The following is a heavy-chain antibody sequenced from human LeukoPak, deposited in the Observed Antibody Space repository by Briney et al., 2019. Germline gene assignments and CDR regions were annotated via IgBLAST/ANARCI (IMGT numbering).Heavy chain of an antibody. CDR1: GFTFSSYA. CDR2: ISGSGGST. Sequence: PGGSLRLSCAASGFTFSSYAMSWVRQAPGEGLEWVSAISGSGGSTYYADSVKGRFTISRDNSKNTLYLQMNSLRAEDTAVYYCASSRGGTTGTTRWGQGTLVTVSS. CDR3: ASSRGGTTGTTR. D-gene: IGHD1-1*01. J-gene: IGHJ4*02. V-gene: IGHV3-23*01.